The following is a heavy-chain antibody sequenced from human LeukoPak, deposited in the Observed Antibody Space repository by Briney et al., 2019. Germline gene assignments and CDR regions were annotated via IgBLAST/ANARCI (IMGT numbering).Heavy chain of an antibody. CDR3: SSASSGQPDY. CDR1: GFTFSDYY. D-gene: IGHD1-1*01. Sequence: GGSLRLSCAASGFTFSDYYMTWIRQAPGKGLEWVSYISNGGSTISYADSVKGRFTISRDNSKNTLYLQMNSLRPEDTAVYYCSSASSGQPDYWGQGTLVTVSS. V-gene: IGHV3-11*04. CDR2: ISNGGSTI. J-gene: IGHJ4*02.